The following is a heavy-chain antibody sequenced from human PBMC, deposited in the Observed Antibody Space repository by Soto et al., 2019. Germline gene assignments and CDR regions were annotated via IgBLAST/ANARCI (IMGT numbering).Heavy chain of an antibody. CDR1: GFTFSSYG. CDR3: ARASDMIALDY. CDR2: IWYDGSNK. D-gene: IGHD3-22*01. V-gene: IGHV3-33*01. J-gene: IGHJ4*02. Sequence: QVQLVESGGGVVQPGRSLRLSCAASGFTFSSYGMHWVRQAPGQGLEWVAVIWYDGSNKYYADSVKGRFTISRDNSKNTLYLQMNSLRAEDTAVYYCARASDMIALDYWGQGTLVTVSS.